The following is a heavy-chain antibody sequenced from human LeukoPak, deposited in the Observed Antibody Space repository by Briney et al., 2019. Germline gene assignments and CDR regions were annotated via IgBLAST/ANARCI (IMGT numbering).Heavy chain of an antibody. V-gene: IGHV3-48*03. CDR3: ARLTTIEVDY. CDR1: GFTFSSYA. Sequence: GGSLRLSCAASGFTFSSYAMSWVRQAPGKGLEWVSYISSSGSTIYYADSVKGRFTISRDNAKNSLYLQMNSLRAEDTAVYYCARLTTIEVDYWGQGTLVTVSS. CDR2: ISSSGSTI. D-gene: IGHD5-12*01. J-gene: IGHJ4*02.